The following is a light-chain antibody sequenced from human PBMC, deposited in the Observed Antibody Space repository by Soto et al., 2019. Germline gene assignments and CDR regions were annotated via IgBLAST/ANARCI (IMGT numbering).Light chain of an antibody. J-gene: IGKJ1*01. CDR1: QSFSGN. CDR2: GAS. V-gene: IGKV3-15*01. Sequence: EIVLTQSPGTLSLSPGERATLSCRASQSFSGNFLAWYQQKPGQAPRLLIYGASTRATGIPARFSGSGSGTEFTLTISSLQSEDFAVYYCQQYNNWLTWTFGQGTKVDI. CDR3: QQYNNWLTWT.